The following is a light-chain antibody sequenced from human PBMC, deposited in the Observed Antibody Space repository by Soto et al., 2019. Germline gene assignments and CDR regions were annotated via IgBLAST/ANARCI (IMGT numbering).Light chain of an antibody. V-gene: IGKV2D-29*02. CDR1: QSLLHITGETF. CDR3: MQSTQLPPT. Sequence: VMTQSPDSLAVSLGERTTISCKSSQSLLHITGETFLFWYLQTKGQSPQILIYEVSTRVSGVPDRFSGSWSGTDFTLEISRVETDDVCIYYCMQSTQLPPTFGQGTRLEIK. J-gene: IGKJ5*01. CDR2: EVS.